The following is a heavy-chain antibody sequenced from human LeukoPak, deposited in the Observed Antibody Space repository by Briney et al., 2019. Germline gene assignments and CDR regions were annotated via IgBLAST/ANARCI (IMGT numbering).Heavy chain of an antibody. J-gene: IGHJ4*02. CDR1: GFTFSSYS. CDR2: ISSSSSTI. V-gene: IGHV3-48*01. D-gene: IGHD1-20*01. Sequence: GGSLRLSCAASGFTFSSYSMNWVRQAPGKGLEWVSYISSSSSTIYYADSVKGRFTISRDNAKNSLYLQMNSLRAEDTAVYYCARSNWNPNSASDYWGQGTLVTVSS. CDR3: ARSNWNPNSASDY.